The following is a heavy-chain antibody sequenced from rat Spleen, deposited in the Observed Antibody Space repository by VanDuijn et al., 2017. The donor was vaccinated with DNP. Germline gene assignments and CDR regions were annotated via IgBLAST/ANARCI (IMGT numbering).Heavy chain of an antibody. CDR1: GFSLTRYH. CDR3: VRDSGLEPY. V-gene: IGHV2-27*01. D-gene: IGHD1-11*01. Sequence: QVQLKESGPGLVQPSQTLSLTCTVSGFSLTRYHVHWIRQPPGKGLEWVGRIQSGGSTDYNSALKSRLSITRDTSKSQVFLKMNSVQTEDTAMYFCVRDSGLEPYWGQGVMVTVSS. J-gene: IGHJ2*01. CDR2: IQSGGST.